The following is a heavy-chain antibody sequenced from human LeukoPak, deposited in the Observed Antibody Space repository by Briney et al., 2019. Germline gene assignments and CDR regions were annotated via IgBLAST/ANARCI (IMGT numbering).Heavy chain of an antibody. CDR1: GGSFSGYY. CDR3: ARQLGYCSSTSCYADKVDY. D-gene: IGHD2-2*01. V-gene: IGHV4-34*01. Sequence: KSSETLSLTCAVYGGSFSGYYWSWIRQPPGKGLEWIGEINHSGSTNYNPSLKSRVTISVDTSKNQFSLKLSSVIAADTAVYYCARQLGYCSSTSCYADKVDYWGQGTLVTVSS. J-gene: IGHJ4*02. CDR2: INHSGST.